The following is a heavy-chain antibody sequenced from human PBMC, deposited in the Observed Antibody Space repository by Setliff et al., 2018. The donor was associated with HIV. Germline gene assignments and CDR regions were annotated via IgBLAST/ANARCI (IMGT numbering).Heavy chain of an antibody. CDR1: GGSISNSNW. V-gene: IGHV4-4*02. D-gene: IGHD3-10*01. J-gene: IGHJ4*02. CDR2: IYHSGST. CDR3: AASVADYGKGGGMGY. Sequence: KTSETLSLTCAVSGGSISNSNWWSWVRQPPGKGLEWIGEIYHSGSTNYNPSLKSRVIISIDKSKKHFSLRLSAVTAADTAVYYCAASVADYGKGGGMGYWGQGTLVTVSS.